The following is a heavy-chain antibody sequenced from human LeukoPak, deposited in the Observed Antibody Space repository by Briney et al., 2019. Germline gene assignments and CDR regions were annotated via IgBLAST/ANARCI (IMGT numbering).Heavy chain of an antibody. J-gene: IGHJ4*02. V-gene: IGHV1-24*01. CDR3: ATYQIGYNWNAD. CDR1: GYTLTELS. CDR2: FDPEDGET. D-gene: IGHD1-1*01. Sequence: GASVKGSCKVSGYTLTELSMHWVRQAPGKGLEWVGGFDPEDGETIYAQKFQGRVTMTEDTSTDTAYMELSSLRSEDTAVYYCATYQIGYNWNADWGQGTLVTVSS.